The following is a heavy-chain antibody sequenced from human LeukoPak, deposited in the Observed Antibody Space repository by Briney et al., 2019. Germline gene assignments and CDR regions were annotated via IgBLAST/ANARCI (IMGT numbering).Heavy chain of an antibody. J-gene: IGHJ4*02. V-gene: IGHV1-18*04. CDR1: GYTFTSYY. Sequence: ASVKVSCKASGYTFTSYYMHWVRQAPGQGLEWMGWISAYNGNTNYAQKLQGRVTMTTDTSTSTAYMELRSLRSDDTAVYYCARDGRLSGSYDYWGQGTLVTVSS. CDR2: ISAYNGNT. CDR3: ARDGRLSGSYDY. D-gene: IGHD1-26*01.